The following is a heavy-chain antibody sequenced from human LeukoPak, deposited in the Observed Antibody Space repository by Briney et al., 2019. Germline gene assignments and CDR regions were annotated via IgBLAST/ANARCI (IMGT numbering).Heavy chain of an antibody. J-gene: IGHJ4*02. CDR2: ISISSSII. V-gene: IGHV3-48*02. CDR3: VRGGGSGFGLSY. D-gene: IGHD3-22*01. CDR1: GFTFSSYS. Sequence: GGSLRLSCAASGFTFSSYSMNWVRQAPGKGLEWVSYISISSSIIYYADSVKGRFTISRDNAKNSLYLQMNSLRDEDTAVYYCVRGGGSGFGLSYWGQGTLVTVSS.